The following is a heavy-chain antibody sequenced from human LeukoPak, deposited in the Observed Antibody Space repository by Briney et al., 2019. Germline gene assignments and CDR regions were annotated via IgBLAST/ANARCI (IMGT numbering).Heavy chain of an antibody. V-gene: IGHV3-23*01. Sequence: PGGSLRLSCAASGFTFSTYVMSWVRQAPGKGLEWVSDISDGGGSTSYADSVKGRLTISRDNSKNTLSLQMNSLRVEDTAVYYCAKDHPTGAYWGQGTLVTVSS. CDR3: AKDHPTGAY. J-gene: IGHJ4*02. CDR2: ISDGGGST. CDR1: GFTFSTYV. D-gene: IGHD2-8*02.